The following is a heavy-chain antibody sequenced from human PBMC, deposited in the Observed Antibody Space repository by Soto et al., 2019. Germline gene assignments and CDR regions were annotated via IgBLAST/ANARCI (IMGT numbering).Heavy chain of an antibody. J-gene: IGHJ4*02. V-gene: IGHV3-33*01. CDR3: ARAPPEVFADN. CDR2: IWYDGSNK. Sequence: GGSLRLSCAASGFTFSSYGMHWVRQAPGKGLEWVTVIWYDGSNKYYADSVKGRFTISRDNSKNTLYLQMNSLRAEDTAVYYCARAPPEVFADNWGQGTLVTVSS. CDR1: GFTFSSYG.